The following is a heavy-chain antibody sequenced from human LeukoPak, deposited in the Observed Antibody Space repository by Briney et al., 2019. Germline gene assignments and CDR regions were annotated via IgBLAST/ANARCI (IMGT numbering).Heavy chain of an antibody. J-gene: IGHJ4*02. CDR1: GLTFSAYW. D-gene: IGHD6-19*01. CDR3: VGGIGWLPDY. CDR2: IEQDGSEK. V-gene: IGHV3-7*01. Sequence: GGSLRLSCAASGLTFSAYWGNWVSQAPGKGLEWVANIEQDGSEKNYVDSVKGRFTISRDNGENSLYLQMNSPRVEDTGVYYCVGGIGWLPDYWGQGTLVTVSS.